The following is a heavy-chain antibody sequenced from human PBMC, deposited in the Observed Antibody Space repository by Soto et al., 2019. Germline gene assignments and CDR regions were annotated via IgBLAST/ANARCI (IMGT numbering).Heavy chain of an antibody. Sequence: PSETLSLTCTVSGGSISSGDYYWSWIRQPPGKGLEWIGYIYYSGSTYYNPSLKSRVTILVDTSKNQFSLKLSSVTAADTAVYSCARDSTAKSKYLSNWFDTWGQGTLVTVSS. CDR2: IYYSGST. CDR3: ARDSTAKSKYLSNWFDT. J-gene: IGHJ5*02. CDR1: GGSISSGDYY. D-gene: IGHD4-4*01. V-gene: IGHV4-30-4*01.